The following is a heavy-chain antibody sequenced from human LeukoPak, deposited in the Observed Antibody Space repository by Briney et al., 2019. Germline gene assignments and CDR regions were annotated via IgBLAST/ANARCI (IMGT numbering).Heavy chain of an antibody. V-gene: IGHV3-23*01. CDR2: IGASGGST. J-gene: IGHJ4*02. CDR3: AKEPSSSYDSYFDN. Sequence: GGSLRLSCAPSGFTFSSYAMSWVRQAPGKGLEWVSGIGASGGSTYYADSVKGRFTISRDNSKNTLYLQMNSLRTEDTAVYYCAKEPSSSYDSYFDNWGQGTLVTVSS. CDR1: GFTFSSYA. D-gene: IGHD3-22*01.